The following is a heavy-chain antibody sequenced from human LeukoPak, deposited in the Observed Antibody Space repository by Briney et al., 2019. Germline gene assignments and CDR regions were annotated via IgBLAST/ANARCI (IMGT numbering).Heavy chain of an antibody. CDR1: GGSISSSNYY. V-gene: IGHV4-39*01. J-gene: IGHJ4*02. Sequence: SETLSLTCTVSGGSISSSNYYWGWIRQPPGTGLEWIGSIYYSGTTYYSSSLKSRVIISVDTSKNQFSLKLSSVTATDTAVYYCARREAQDFDYWGQGTLVTVSS. CDR2: IYYSGTT. CDR3: ARREAQDFDY.